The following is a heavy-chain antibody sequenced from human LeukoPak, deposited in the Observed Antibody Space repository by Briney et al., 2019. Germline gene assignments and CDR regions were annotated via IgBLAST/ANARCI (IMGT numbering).Heavy chain of an antibody. D-gene: IGHD3-10*01. J-gene: IGHJ5*02. CDR1: GGSFSGYY. Sequence: SETLSLTCAVYGGSFSGYYWSWIRQPPGKGLEWIGEINHSGSTNYNPSLKSRVTISVDTSKNQFSLKLSSVTAADTAVYYCARGKVNYYGSGSYRPTNWFDPWGQGTLVTVSS. CDR2: INHSGST. CDR3: ARGKVNYYGSGSYRPTNWFDP. V-gene: IGHV4-34*01.